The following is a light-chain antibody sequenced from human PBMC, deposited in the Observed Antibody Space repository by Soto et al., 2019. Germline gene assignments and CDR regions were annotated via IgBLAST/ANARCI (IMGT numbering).Light chain of an antibody. CDR2: GAS. CDR1: QSVSSSY. Sequence: EIVMTQSPATLSVSPGERATLSCRASQSVSSSYLAWHQQKPGQAPRLLIYGASSRATGIPDRFSGSGSGTDFTLTISRLEPEDFAVYYCQQYGSSRITFGQGTRLEIK. V-gene: IGKV3-20*01. J-gene: IGKJ5*01. CDR3: QQYGSSRIT.